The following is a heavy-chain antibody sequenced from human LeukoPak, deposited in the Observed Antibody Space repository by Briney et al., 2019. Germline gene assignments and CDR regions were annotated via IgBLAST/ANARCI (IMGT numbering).Heavy chain of an antibody. J-gene: IGHJ1*01. V-gene: IGHV4-4*07. CDR2: VYASGST. CDR1: GGSFHTYY. Sequence: SETLSLTCTVSGGSFHTYYWNWIRQPAGKPLEWIGRVYASGSTDSNSSLKSRVTMSVDTSKNQFSLKLSSVTATDTAVYYCARHGGYSSPYLHWGQGTLVTVSS. D-gene: IGHD6-13*01. CDR3: ARHGGYSSPYLH.